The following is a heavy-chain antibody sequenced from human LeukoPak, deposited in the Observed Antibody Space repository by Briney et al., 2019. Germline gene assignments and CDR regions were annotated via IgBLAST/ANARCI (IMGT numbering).Heavy chain of an antibody. D-gene: IGHD6-6*01. V-gene: IGHV5-51*01. CDR2: TYPGDSDT. CDR3: FQASSSSFDY. J-gene: IGHJ4*02. Sequence: GESLKISCKGSGYSFTSYWIGWVRQMPGKGREWMGITYPGDSDTRYSPSFQGQVTISADKSISTAYLQWSSLKASDTAMYYCFQASSSSFDYWGQGTLVTVSS. CDR1: GYSFTSYW.